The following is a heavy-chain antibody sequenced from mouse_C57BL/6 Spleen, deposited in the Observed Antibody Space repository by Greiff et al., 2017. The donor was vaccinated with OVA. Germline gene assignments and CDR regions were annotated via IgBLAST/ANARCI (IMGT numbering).Heavy chain of an antibody. J-gene: IGHJ4*01. D-gene: IGHD1-1*01. V-gene: IGHV1-82*01. CDR3: ARSITTVVATKREGYDMAY. Sequence: QVQLQQSGPELVKPGASVKISCKASGYAFSSSWMTWVKQRPGKGLEWIGRIYPGDGDTNYNGKFKGKATLPADKSSSTAYLQLSSLTSEDYAVYCCARSITTVVATKREGYDMAYWGQGTSVTVSA. CDR2: IYPGDGDT. CDR1: GYAFSSSW.